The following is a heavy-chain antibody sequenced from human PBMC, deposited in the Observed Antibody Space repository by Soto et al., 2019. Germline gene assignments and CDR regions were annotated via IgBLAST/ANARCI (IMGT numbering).Heavy chain of an antibody. J-gene: IGHJ4*02. CDR1: GFTFNSYA. CDR3: AKADMITFGGVMNY. Sequence: EVQLLESGGGLVQPGGSLRLSCAASGFTFNSYAMSWVRQGPGKGLEWVSGISGSGDSTYYADSVKGRFTISRDNSKNTLYLQMNSLRAEDTAVYYCAKADMITFGGVMNYWGQGTLVTVSS. CDR2: ISGSGDST. D-gene: IGHD3-16*01. V-gene: IGHV3-23*01.